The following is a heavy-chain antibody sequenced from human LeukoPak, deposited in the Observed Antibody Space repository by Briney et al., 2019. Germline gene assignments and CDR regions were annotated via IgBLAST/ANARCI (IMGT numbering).Heavy chain of an antibody. CDR1: GGTFSSYA. V-gene: IGHV1-69*13. CDR3: ASKTPQDIVVVVAASYYYYYGMDV. J-gene: IGHJ6*02. CDR2: IIPIFGTA. Sequence: SAKVSCKASGGTFSSYAISWVRQAPGQGLEWMGGIIPIFGTANYAQKFQGRVTITADESTSTAYMELSSLRSEDTAVYYCASKTPQDIVVVVAASYYYYYGMDVWGQGTTVTVSS. D-gene: IGHD2-15*01.